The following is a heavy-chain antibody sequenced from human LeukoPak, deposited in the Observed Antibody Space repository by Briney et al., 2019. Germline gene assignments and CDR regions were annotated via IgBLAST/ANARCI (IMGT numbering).Heavy chain of an antibody. V-gene: IGHV3-23*01. CDR2: ISGSGGST. CDR1: GFTFSSYA. D-gene: IGHD4-17*01. Sequence: GGSLRLSCAASGFTFSSYAMSWVRQAPGKGLEWVLAISGSGGSTYYADSVKGRFTISRDNSKNTLYLQMNSLRAEDTAVYYCAKDPRSSDYDLSDYWGQGTLVTVSS. J-gene: IGHJ4*02. CDR3: AKDPRSSDYDLSDY.